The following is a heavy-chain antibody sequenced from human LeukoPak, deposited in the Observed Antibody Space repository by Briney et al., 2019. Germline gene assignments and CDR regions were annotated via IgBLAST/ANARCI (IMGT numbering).Heavy chain of an antibody. CDR2: IYHSGST. Sequence: SETLSLTCAVSGGSISSGGYSWSWIRQPPGKGLEWIGYIYHSGSTYYNPSLKSRVTISVDRSKNQFSLKLSSVTAADTAVYYCARVGYCSGGSCYRDYWCFDLWGRGTLVTVSS. CDR1: GGSISSGGYS. D-gene: IGHD2-15*01. V-gene: IGHV4-30-2*01. CDR3: ARVGYCSGGSCYRDYWCFDL. J-gene: IGHJ2*01.